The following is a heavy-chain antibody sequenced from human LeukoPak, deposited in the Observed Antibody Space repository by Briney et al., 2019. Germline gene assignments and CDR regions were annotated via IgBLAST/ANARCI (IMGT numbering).Heavy chain of an antibody. J-gene: IGHJ4*02. CDR3: ARDLIRCTNGVCYMYYFDY. CDR1: GDSVSSNSAA. V-gene: IGHV6-1*01. CDR2: TYYRSKWYN. D-gene: IGHD2-8*01. Sequence: SQTLSLTCAISGDSVSSNSAAWNWIRQSPSRGLEWLGRTYYRSKWYNDYAVSVKSRITINPDTSKNQFSLQLNSVTPEDTAVYYCARDLIRCTNGVCYMYYFDYWGQGTLVTVSS.